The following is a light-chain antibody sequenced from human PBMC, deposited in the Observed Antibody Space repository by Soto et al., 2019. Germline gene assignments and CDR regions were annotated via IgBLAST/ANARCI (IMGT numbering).Light chain of an antibody. V-gene: IGLV7-46*01. CDR3: LLFYGGSSV. J-gene: IGLJ1*01. Sequence: QAVVTQEPSLTVSPGGTVILTCASSTGTVTSGHFPYWFQQKPGQAPRTLISDISKRLSGTPARFSGSLLGDKAALTLSGAQPEDEADYYCLLFYGGSSVFGPGTKLTVL. CDR1: TGTVTSGHF. CDR2: DIS.